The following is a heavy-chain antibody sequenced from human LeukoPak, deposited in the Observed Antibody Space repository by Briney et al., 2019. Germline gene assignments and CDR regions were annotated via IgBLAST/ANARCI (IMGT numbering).Heavy chain of an antibody. D-gene: IGHD5-18*01. CDR3: AREIGPRQLHLWGSAFDY. CDR1: GGTFSSYA. Sequence: ASVKVSRKASGGTFSSYAISWVRQAPGQGLEWMGIINPSGGTTSYAQNFQGRVTMTRDTSTSTVYMELSSLRSEDTAVYYCAREIGPRQLHLWGSAFDYWGQGTLVTVSS. V-gene: IGHV1-46*01. CDR2: INPSGGTT. J-gene: IGHJ4*02.